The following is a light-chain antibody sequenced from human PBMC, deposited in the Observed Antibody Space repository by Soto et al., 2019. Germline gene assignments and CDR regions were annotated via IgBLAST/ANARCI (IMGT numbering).Light chain of an antibody. CDR1: SSDVGGYNY. Sequence: QSALTQPPSASGSPGQSVAISCTGTSSDVGGYNYVSWYQHHPGKGPKLIIYEVSKRPSGVPDRFSGSKSGNTASLTVSGLQAEDEGDYYCSSFAGSNTVFGGGTKVTVL. CDR3: SSFAGSNTV. V-gene: IGLV2-8*01. CDR2: EVS. J-gene: IGLJ2*01.